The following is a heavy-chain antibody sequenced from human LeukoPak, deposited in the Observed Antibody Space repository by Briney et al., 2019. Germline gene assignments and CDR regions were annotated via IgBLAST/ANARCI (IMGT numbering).Heavy chain of an antibody. CDR1: GGSISSYY. D-gene: IGHD3-9*01. V-gene: IGHV4-4*07. CDR2: IYTSGST. J-gene: IGHJ6*03. Sequence: PSETLSLTCTVSGGSISSYYWSWIRQPAGKGPEWIGRIYTSGSTNYNPSLKSRVTMSVDTSKNQFSLKLSSVTAADTAVYYCARDLPDILTGYYSPYYYYMDVWGKGTTVTISS. CDR3: ARDLPDILTGYYSPYYYYMDV.